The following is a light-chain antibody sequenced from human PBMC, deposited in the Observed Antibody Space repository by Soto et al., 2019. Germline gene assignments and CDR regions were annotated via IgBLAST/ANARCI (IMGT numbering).Light chain of an antibody. Sequence: QAVLTHPPSACWSPGHAVTISCTGTSSDVGGYNYVSWYQQHPGKAPKLMIYEVSKRPSGVPDRFSGSKSGNTASLTVSGLQPEDEADYYCSSYAGSNKSVFGTGTKVTVL. CDR2: EVS. CDR3: SSYAGSNKSV. CDR1: SSDVGGYNY. J-gene: IGLJ1*01. V-gene: IGLV2-8*01.